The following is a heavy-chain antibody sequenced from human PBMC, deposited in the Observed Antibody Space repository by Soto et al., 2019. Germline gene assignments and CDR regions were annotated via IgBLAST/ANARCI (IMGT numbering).Heavy chain of an antibody. V-gene: IGHV3-11*06. Sequence: GGSLRLSCAASGFTFSDYYMSWIRQAPGKGLEWVSYISSSSSYTNYADSVKGRFTISRDNAKNSLYLQMNSLRAEDTAVYYCAREGLADYYGMDVWGQGTTVTVSS. CDR2: ISSSSSYT. CDR1: GFTFSDYY. CDR3: AREGLADYYGMDV. J-gene: IGHJ6*02.